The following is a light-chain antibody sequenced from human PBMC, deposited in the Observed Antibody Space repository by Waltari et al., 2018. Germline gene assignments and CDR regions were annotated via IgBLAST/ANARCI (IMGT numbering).Light chain of an antibody. V-gene: IGKV1-5*01. CDR3: QHYSGFSSRT. J-gene: IGKJ1*01. Sequence: DIQMTQSPSTLSPSVGDTFTITCRASQSISDYLAWYQQTPGKAPKLLIYDASTLKNGVPSRFSGSVSGTEFTLTISSLQPDDFATYYCQHYSGFSSRTFGQGTKVDIK. CDR1: QSISDY. CDR2: DAS.